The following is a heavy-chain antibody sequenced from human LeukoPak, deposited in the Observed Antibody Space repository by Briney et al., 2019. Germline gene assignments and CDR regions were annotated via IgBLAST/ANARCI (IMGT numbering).Heavy chain of an antibody. CDR2: IYSSGST. D-gene: IGHD5-24*01. CDR3: AREDAEQMDNSFDI. V-gene: IGHV4-4*07. Sequence: PWETLSLTCTVSGGSISSYYWSWIRQPAGKGLEWIGRIYSSGSTNYNPSLKSRVTMSVDTSKNQFSLKLSSVTAADTAVYYCAREDAEQMDNSFDIWGQGTMVTVSS. CDR1: GGSISSYY. J-gene: IGHJ3*02.